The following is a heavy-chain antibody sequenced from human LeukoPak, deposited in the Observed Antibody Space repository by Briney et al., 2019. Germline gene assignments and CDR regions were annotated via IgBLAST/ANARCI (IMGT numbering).Heavy chain of an antibody. CDR1: GYTFSNFG. V-gene: IGHV1-18*01. J-gene: IGHJ4*02. D-gene: IGHD2-2*01. CDR3: ARDGTSTDDY. CDR2: ISGSNDNP. Sequence: ASVKVSCKASGYTFSNFGISRVRQAPGQGLEWMGWISGSNDNPNYGQKFQGRLTVTTDSSTSTAYMELRNLRPDDTAVYYCARDGTSTDDYWGQGSLVTVSS.